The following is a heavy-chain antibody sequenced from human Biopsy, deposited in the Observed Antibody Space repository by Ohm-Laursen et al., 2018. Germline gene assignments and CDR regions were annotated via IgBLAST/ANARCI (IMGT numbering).Heavy chain of an antibody. CDR2: NIPILGTG. D-gene: IGHD3-9*01. J-gene: IGHJ1*01. CDR3: ATKLTGYFHH. V-gene: IGHV1-69*06. CDR1: GGTFSNYG. Sequence: VSSVKVSCKAPGGTFSNYGVSRVRQAPGQGLEWLGGNIPILGTGNYAQKFQDRVTVAADTSTSTATMELRSLRSDDTAVYYCATKLTGYFHHWGQGTLVIVSS.